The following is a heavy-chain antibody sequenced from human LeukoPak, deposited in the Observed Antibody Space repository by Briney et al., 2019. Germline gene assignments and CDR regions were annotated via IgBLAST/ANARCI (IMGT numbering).Heavy chain of an antibody. CDR3: ARGNQWLAVDY. Sequence: PGRSLRLSCAASGFTFSSYAMHWVRQAPGKGLEWVSSISSSSSYIYYADSVKGRFTISRDNAKNSLYLQMNSLRAEDTAVYYCARGNQWLAVDYWGQGTLVTVSS. J-gene: IGHJ4*02. CDR2: ISSSSSYI. CDR1: GFTFSSYA. V-gene: IGHV3-21*01. D-gene: IGHD6-19*01.